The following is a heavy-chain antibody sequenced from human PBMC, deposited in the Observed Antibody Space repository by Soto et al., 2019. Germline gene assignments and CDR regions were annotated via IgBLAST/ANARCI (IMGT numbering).Heavy chain of an antibody. V-gene: IGHV3-7*03. CDR1: GFTFSSSW. D-gene: IGHD3-22*01. Sequence: LRLSCAASGFTFSSSWMHWVCQAPEKGLEWVADIKCDGSEKFYVDSVKGRLTISRDNAKNSPYPQVNSLRAEDMTVYYCVRGRPTYYYDRSGYYHLVYWGQGTLVTVSS. J-gene: IGHJ4*02. CDR3: VRGRPTYYYDRSGYYHLVY. CDR2: IKCDGSEK.